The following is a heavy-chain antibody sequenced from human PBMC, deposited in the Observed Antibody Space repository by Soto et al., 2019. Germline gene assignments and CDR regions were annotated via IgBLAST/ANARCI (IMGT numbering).Heavy chain of an antibody. CDR3: AAELYSGGDCCHFDY. V-gene: IGHV1-18*01. J-gene: IGHJ4*02. Sequence: GASVKLSCKASGYTFTSYGISWVRQAPGQGLEWMGWISAYNGNTNYAQKLQGRVTMTTDTSTSTAYMELRSLRSDDTAVYYCAAELYSGGDCCHFDYWGQGSLVTVS. CDR2: ISAYNGNT. D-gene: IGHD2-21*02. CDR1: GYTFTSYG.